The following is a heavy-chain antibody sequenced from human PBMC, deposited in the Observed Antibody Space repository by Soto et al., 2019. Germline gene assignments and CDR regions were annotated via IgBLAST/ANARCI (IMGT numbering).Heavy chain of an antibody. CDR1: GYTFTNYD. CDR3: ARSRGGTGVHFDF. CDR2: MNPDSGDT. D-gene: IGHD7-27*01. Sequence: ASVKVSCKASGYTFTNYDINWVRQATGQGPEWMGWMNPDSGDTGYVPNFQGRVTMTRSTSISTAYMELSDLRSEDTAVYYCARSRGGTGVHFDFWGQGTQVTVSS. J-gene: IGHJ4*02. V-gene: IGHV1-8*01.